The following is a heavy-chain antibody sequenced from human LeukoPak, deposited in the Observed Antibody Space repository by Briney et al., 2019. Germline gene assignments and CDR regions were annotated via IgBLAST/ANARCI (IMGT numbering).Heavy chain of an antibody. CDR1: GGSTSSHF. CDR3: TKATKWLAFDD. Sequence: KPSETLSLTCTVSGGSTSSHFWSWIRQPPGKGLEWLGNIYTGGTTNYNPSLKSGVTISIDTSKNQLSLHLASVTAADTAVYYCTKATKWLAFDDWGRGTLVTVSS. CDR2: IYTGGTT. J-gene: IGHJ4*02. V-gene: IGHV4-59*11. D-gene: IGHD6-19*01.